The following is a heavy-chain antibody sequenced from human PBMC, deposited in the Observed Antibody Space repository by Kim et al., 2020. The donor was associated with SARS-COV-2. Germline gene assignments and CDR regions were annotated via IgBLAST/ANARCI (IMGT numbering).Heavy chain of an antibody. CDR1: GFTFSSYS. D-gene: IGHD6-13*01. J-gene: IGHJ6*02. CDR3: ARSRIAAAGTGVYYYYYGMDV. V-gene: IGHV3-21*01. Sequence: GGSLRLSCAASGFTFSSYSMNWLRQAPGKGLEWVSSISSSSSYIYYADSVKGRFTISRDNAKNSLYLQMNSLSAEDTAVYYCARSRIAAAGTGVYYYYYGMDVWGQGTTVTVSS. CDR2: ISSSSSYI.